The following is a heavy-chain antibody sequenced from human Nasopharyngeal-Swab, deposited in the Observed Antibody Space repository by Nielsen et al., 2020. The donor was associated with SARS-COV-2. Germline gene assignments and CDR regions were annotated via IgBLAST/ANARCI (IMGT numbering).Heavy chain of an antibody. D-gene: IGHD3-9*01. J-gene: IGHJ3*02. CDR1: GYSFSNYW. CDR2: IYHGDSDT. Sequence: GESLKISCKGSGYSFSNYWIGWVRQMPGKGLEWMGIIYHGDSDTRKSPSFQGQVTISADKSISTAYLQWSSLKTSDTAMYYCARQYDILTGPFRGAFDIWGQGTMVTVSS. V-gene: IGHV5-51*01. CDR3: ARQYDILTGPFRGAFDI.